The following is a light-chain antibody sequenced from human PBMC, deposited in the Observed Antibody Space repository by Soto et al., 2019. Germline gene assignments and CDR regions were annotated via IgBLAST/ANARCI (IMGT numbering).Light chain of an antibody. CDR2: GAS. V-gene: IGKV3-15*01. CDR3: HQYNNWGT. Sequence: EIVMTQSPATLSVSPGERTTLSVRASPGVSSNLAWYQQKPCQAPGLLIYGASTRATGIPARVSGSGSGTEFTLTTSSLQSEDLAVYYCHQYNNWGTFGQGTKVEIK. CDR1: PGVSSN. J-gene: IGKJ1*01.